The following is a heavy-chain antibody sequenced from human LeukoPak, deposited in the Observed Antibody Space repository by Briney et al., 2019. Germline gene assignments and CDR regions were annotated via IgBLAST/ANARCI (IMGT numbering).Heavy chain of an antibody. J-gene: IGHJ4*02. CDR3: AHCSGGSCYHPLDY. Sequence: GGSLRLSCAASGLTFSTNAMSWVRQAPGKGLEWVSAIDGGSGDTTYYAASVKGRFTISRDNSKSTLYLQMNSLRAEDTAVYYCAHCSGGSCYHPLDYRGQGTLVTVSS. CDR1: GLTFSTNA. D-gene: IGHD2-15*01. CDR2: IDGGSGDTT. V-gene: IGHV3-23*01.